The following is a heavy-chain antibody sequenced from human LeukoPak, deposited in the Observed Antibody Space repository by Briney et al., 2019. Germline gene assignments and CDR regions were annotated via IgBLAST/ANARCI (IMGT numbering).Heavy chain of an antibody. CDR1: GFTFSSYS. CDR3: ARRLLTTVTTNYYYGMDV. CDR2: ISSSSSYI. D-gene: IGHD4-17*01. J-gene: IGHJ6*02. V-gene: IGHV3-21*01. Sequence: GRSLRLSCAASGFTFSSYSMNWVRQAPGKGLVRVSSISSSSSYIYYADSVKGRFTISRDNAKNTLYLQMNSLRAEDTAVYYCARRLLTTVTTNYYYGMDVWGQGTTVTVSS.